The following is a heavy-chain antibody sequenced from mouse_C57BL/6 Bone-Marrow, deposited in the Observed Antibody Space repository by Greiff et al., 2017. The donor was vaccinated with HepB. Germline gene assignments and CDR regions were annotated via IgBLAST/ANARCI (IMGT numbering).Heavy chain of an antibody. CDR2: ILPGSGST. Sequence: QVQLKQSGAELMKPGASVKLSCKATGYTFTGYWIEWVKQRPGHGLEWIGEILPGSGSTNYNEKFKGKATFTADTSTNTAYMQLSSLTAEDSAIYYCGRRGVLGRWFAYWGQGTLVTVSA. D-gene: IGHD4-1*01. V-gene: IGHV1-9*01. CDR1: GYTFTGYW. CDR3: GRRGVLGRWFAY. J-gene: IGHJ3*01.